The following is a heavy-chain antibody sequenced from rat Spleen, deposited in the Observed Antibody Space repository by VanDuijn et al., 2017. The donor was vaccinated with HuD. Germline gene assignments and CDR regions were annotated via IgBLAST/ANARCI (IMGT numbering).Heavy chain of an antibody. Sequence: QVQLKESGPGLVQPSQTLSLTCTVSGFSLTSYNVHWVRQPPGKGLEWMGRMRYNGDTSYNSALKSRLSISRDTSKNQVFLKLNSLQTDDTAIYYCTRSPYNNYVMDAWGQGASVTVSS. V-gene: IGHV2-63*01. CDR1: GFSLTSYN. CDR3: TRSPYNNYVMDA. J-gene: IGHJ4*01. D-gene: IGHD1-10*01. CDR2: MRYNGDT.